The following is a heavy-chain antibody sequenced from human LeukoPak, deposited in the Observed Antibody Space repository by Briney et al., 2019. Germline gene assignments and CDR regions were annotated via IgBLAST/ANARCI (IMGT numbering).Heavy chain of an antibody. CDR3: SKRPRDSTGYYLGAFDG. V-gene: IGHV3-23*01. CDR2: ISASGGDT. J-gene: IGHJ3*01. D-gene: IGHD3-22*01. CDR1: GFSFSSYA. Sequence: GGSLRLSCAASGFSFSSYAMTWVRQAPGKGLEWVSAISASGGDTYYPESVRGRFTISRDNSKSSLYLHMRSLRAEDTAVYFWSKRPRDSTGYYLGAFDGWGQGTTVTVSS.